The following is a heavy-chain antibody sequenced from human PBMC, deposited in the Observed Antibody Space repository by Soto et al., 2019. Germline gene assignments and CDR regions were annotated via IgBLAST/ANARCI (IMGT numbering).Heavy chain of an antibody. CDR2: ISGSGGST. Sequence: GGSLRLSCAASGFTFSSYAMSWVRQAPGKGLEWVSAISGSGGSTYYADSVKGRFTISRDNSKNTLYLQMNSLRAEDTAVYYCAKIVGEQLVPHYYYYMDVWGKGTTVTVSS. CDR3: AKIVGEQLVPHYYYYMDV. D-gene: IGHD6-6*01. CDR1: GFTFSSYA. V-gene: IGHV3-23*01. J-gene: IGHJ6*03.